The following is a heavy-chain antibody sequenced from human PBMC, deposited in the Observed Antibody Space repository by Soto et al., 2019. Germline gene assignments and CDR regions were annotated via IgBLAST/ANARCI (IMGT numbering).Heavy chain of an antibody. Sequence: EVQLLESGGGLVQPGGSLRLSCAASGFTVSSYAMTWVRQAPGKGLEWVSGISGGGGSTYYADSMKGRFTISGDNSNNTAFLQMNSLRAEDTVVYYCARDRTTVDFHYGIDVWGQGTTVSVSS. CDR2: ISGGGGST. D-gene: IGHD4-17*01. V-gene: IGHV3-23*01. J-gene: IGHJ6*02. CDR3: ARDRTTVDFHYGIDV. CDR1: GFTVSSYA.